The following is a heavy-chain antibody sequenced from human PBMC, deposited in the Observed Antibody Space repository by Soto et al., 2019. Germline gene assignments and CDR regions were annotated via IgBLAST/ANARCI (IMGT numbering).Heavy chain of an antibody. Sequence: GGSLRLSCAASGFTFSSYGMHWVRQAPGKGLEWVAVISYDGSNKYYADSVKGRFTISRDNSKNTLYLQMNSLRAEDTAVYYCAKGWGDILTGYYNVESFYYYYYMDVWGKGTTVTVSS. D-gene: IGHD3-9*01. V-gene: IGHV3-30*18. CDR1: GFTFSSYG. CDR2: ISYDGSNK. CDR3: AKGWGDILTGYYNVESFYYYYYMDV. J-gene: IGHJ6*03.